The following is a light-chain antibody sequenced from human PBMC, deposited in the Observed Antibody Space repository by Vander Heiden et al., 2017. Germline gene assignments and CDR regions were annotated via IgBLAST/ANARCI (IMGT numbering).Light chain of an antibody. V-gene: IGKV4-1*01. J-gene: IGKJ4*01. CDR2: WAS. CDR1: QSVLYSSNNKNR. Sequence: DIVMAQSPDSLAVSLGERATINCKSSQSVLYSSNNKNRLAWYQQEPGQSPKLLIDWASTRESGVPDRFSGSGSGTDFTLTISSLQAEDVAVYYCQQHYSLPLTFGGGTKVEIK. CDR3: QQHYSLPLT.